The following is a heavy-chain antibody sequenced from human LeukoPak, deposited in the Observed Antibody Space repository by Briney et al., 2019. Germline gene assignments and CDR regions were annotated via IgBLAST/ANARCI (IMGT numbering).Heavy chain of an antibody. J-gene: IGHJ5*02. CDR2: IYHSGST. Sequence: SQNLSLNCAVSGVSISSGGYSWNWIRQPPGKGLEWIGYIYHSGSTYYNPSLKSRVTISVDRSKNQFSLKLSSVTAADTAVYYCARERITMVRGVTDNWFDPWGQGTLVTVSS. CDR1: GVSISSGGYS. CDR3: ARERITMVRGVTDNWFDP. V-gene: IGHV4-30-2*01. D-gene: IGHD3-10*01.